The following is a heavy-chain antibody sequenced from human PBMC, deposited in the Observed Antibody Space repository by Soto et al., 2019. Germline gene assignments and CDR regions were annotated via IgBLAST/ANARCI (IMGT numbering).Heavy chain of an antibody. CDR1: GFTFSSYG. CDR2: ISYDGSNK. CDR3: AKVGDKWELYPPNIDY. Sequence: GGSLRLSCAASGFTFSSYGMHWVRQAPGKGLEWVAVISYDGSNKYYADSVEGRFTISRDNSKNTLYLQMNSLRAEDTAVYYCAKVGDKWELYPPNIDYRGQGTLVTVSS. D-gene: IGHD1-26*01. V-gene: IGHV3-30*18. J-gene: IGHJ4*02.